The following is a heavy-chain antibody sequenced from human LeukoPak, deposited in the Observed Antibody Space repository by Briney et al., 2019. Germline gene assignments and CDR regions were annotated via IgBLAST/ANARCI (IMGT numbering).Heavy chain of an antibody. CDR1: GFTVSSNY. J-gene: IGHJ6*02. CDR3: ARDGGILPYGMDV. CDR2: IYSGGAT. D-gene: IGHD3-16*01. Sequence: GGSLRLSCAASGFTVSSNYMSWVRQAPGKGLEWVSIIYSGGATYYADSVQGRFTISRDSSKNTLYLQDNSLRAEDTAVYYCARDGGILPYGMDVWGQGTTVTVSS. V-gene: IGHV3-66*01.